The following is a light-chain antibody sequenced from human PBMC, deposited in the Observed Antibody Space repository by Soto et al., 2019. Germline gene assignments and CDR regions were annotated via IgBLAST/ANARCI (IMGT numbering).Light chain of an antibody. V-gene: IGKV3-20*01. J-gene: IGKJ5*01. CDR1: QSISTY. Sequence: EIAMTQSPATLSLSSGERATISCLASQSISTYLAWYQQKPGQAPRLLIYGASTRATGIPDRFSGSGSGTDFTLTISRLEPEDFAVYYCQQHGTSPITFGQGTQLEIK. CDR2: GAS. CDR3: QQHGTSPIT.